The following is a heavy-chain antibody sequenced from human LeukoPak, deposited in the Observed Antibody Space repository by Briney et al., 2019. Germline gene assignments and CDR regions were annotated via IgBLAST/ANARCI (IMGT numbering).Heavy chain of an antibody. D-gene: IGHD4-23*01. J-gene: IGHJ4*02. Sequence: PGGSLRLSCAASGFTFSSYSMNWVRQAPGKGLEWVSYISSSSSTIYYADSVKGRFTISRDNAKNSLYLQMNSLRAEDTAVYYCARGAYDYGGNSYYFDYWGQGTLVTVSS. CDR1: GFTFSSYS. CDR3: ARGAYDYGGNSYYFDY. CDR2: ISSSSSTI. V-gene: IGHV3-48*04.